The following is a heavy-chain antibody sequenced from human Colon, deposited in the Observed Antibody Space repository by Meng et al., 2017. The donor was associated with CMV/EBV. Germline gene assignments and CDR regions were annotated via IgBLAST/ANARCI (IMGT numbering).Heavy chain of an antibody. CDR3: ARARDGVTIFGVAMTRFDP. CDR1: FTSYD. CDR2: MNPNSGNT. V-gene: IGHV1-8*01. J-gene: IGHJ5*02. Sequence: FTSYDINWVRQATGQGLELMGWMNPNSGNTGYAQKFQGRVTMTTNTSISTVYMELSSLRSDDTAVYYCARARDGVTIFGVAMTRFDPWGQGTLVTVSS. D-gene: IGHD3-3*01.